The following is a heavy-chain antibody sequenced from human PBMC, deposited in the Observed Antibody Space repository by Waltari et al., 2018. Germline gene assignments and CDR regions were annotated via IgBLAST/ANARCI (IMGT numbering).Heavy chain of an antibody. D-gene: IGHD6-19*01. CDR3: ARGGHSSGWTYYFDY. V-gene: IGHV4-61*02. CDR2: IYTSGST. J-gene: IGHJ4*02. Sequence: QVQLQESGPGLVKPSQTLSLTCTVSGGSISSGSYSWSWIRQPAGKGLEWMGRIYTSGSTNYNPSLKSRVTISVDTSKNQFSLKLSSVTAADTAVYYCARGGHSSGWTYYFDYWGQGTLVTVSS. CDR1: GGSISSGSYS.